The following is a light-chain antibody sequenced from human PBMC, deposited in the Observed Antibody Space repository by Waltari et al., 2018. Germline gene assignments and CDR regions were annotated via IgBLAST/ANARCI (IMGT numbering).Light chain of an antibody. Sequence: QSALTQPVSVSGSPGQSLTIPCTGTYRDVGGYNYVPWYQQFPGEAPRLIIYDVTNRPSGVSSRFSGSKSGDTASLTISGLQTEDEADYYCSSYTSSSTLKLFGGGTKLTVL. CDR2: DVT. V-gene: IGLV2-14*01. CDR1: YRDVGGYNY. CDR3: SSYTSSSTLKL. J-gene: IGLJ2*01.